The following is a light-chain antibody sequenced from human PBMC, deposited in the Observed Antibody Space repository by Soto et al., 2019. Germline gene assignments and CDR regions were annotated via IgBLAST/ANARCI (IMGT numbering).Light chain of an antibody. CDR3: QQYGGARWT. V-gene: IGKV3-20*01. Sequence: EIVLTHSPGTLSLSPWERATLSLRASQSVVTNSLAWYQQKPGQAPRLIIYGASNRATGIPDRFSGRGSGTDFTLTISRLEPEDCAVYYCQQYGGARWTFGQGTKVDI. CDR1: QSVVTNS. J-gene: IGKJ1*01. CDR2: GAS.